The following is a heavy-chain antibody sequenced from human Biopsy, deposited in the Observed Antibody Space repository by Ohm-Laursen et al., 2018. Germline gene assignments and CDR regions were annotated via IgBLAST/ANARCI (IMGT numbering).Heavy chain of an antibody. V-gene: IGHV3-9*01. D-gene: IGHD1-1*01. J-gene: IGHJ6*02. CDR3: AKDVRVKVQLDGMDA. CDR1: GFTFDDYA. CDR2: ISWHSGSR. Sequence: RSLRLSCTASGFTFDDYAMHWVRQAPGKGLEWVSGISWHSGSRGYADSVKGRFTISRDNAKKLLYLQMNSLRAEDTALYYCAKDVRVKVQLDGMDAWGQGTTVTVSS.